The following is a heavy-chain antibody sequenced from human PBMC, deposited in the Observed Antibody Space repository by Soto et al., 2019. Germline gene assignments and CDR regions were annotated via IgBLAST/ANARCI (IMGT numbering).Heavy chain of an antibody. CDR2: INHSGST. D-gene: IGHD6-6*01. Sequence: PSETLSLTCGVSNGSLSGFTYNWVRQPPGKGLEWIGEINHSGSTNYNPSLKSRVTISRDTSKNQVSLILTSVTAADTAVYYCARTSRFDYWGQGTLVTVSP. CDR3: ARTSRFDY. V-gene: IGHV4-34*01. J-gene: IGHJ4*02. CDR1: NGSLSGFT.